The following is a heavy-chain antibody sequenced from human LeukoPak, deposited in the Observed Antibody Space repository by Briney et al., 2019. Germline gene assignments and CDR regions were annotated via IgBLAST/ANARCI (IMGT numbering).Heavy chain of an antibody. CDR2: ISGSGGST. V-gene: IGHV3-23*01. D-gene: IGHD1-7*01. Sequence: PGGSLRLSCAVSGFTFDDYGMSWVRQAPGKGLEWVSAISGSGGSTYYADSVKGRFTISRDNSKNTLYLQMNSLRAEDTAVYYCAKGGLELLCVDYWGQGTLVTVSS. J-gene: IGHJ4*02. CDR1: GFTFDDYG. CDR3: AKGGLELLCVDY.